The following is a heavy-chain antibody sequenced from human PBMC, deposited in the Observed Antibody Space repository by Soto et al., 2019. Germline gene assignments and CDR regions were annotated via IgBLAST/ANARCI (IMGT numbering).Heavy chain of an antibody. J-gene: IGHJ5*02. CDR3: ARDRNVRIAAGGGWLDP. CDR1: GGSVSSGSYY. D-gene: IGHD6-13*01. V-gene: IGHV4-61*01. CDR2: IYYSGST. Sequence: NPSETLSLTCTVSGGSVSSGSYYWSWIRQPPGKGLEWIGYIYYSGSTNYNPSLKSRVTISVDTSKNQFSLKLSSVTAADTAVYYCARDRNVRIAAGGGWLDPWRQGTLVTVSS.